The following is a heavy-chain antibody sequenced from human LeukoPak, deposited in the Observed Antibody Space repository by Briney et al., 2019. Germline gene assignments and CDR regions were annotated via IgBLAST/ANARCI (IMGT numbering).Heavy chain of an antibody. CDR3: ARDHREWALGVSYSGDAFDI. CDR2: IIPIFGTA. Sequence: GSSVKVSCKASGGTFSSYAISWVRQAPGQGLEWMGGIIPIFGTANYAQKFQGRVTITADESTSTAYMELSSLRSEDTAVYYCARDHREWALGVSYSGDAFDIWGQGTMVTVSS. J-gene: IGHJ3*02. V-gene: IGHV1-69*01. CDR1: GGTFSSYA. D-gene: IGHD1-26*01.